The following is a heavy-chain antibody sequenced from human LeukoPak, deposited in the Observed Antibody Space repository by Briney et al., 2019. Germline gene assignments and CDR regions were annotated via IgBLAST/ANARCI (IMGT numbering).Heavy chain of an antibody. CDR3: ARSNYGGNSFVVDY. D-gene: IGHD4-23*01. V-gene: IGHV4-34*11. CDR1: GGSFSGYY. Sequence: PSETLSLTCAVYGGSFSGYYWSWIRQPPGKRLEWIGYIYSSGRTNYNPSLKSRATMSVDTSKNQFSLKLSSVTAADTAVYYCARSNYGGNSFVVDYWGQGTLVTVSS. CDR2: IYSSGRT. J-gene: IGHJ4*02.